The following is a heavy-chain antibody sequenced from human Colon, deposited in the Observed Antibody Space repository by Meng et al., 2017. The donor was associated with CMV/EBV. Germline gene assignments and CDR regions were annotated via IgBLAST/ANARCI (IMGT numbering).Heavy chain of an antibody. Sequence: GESLKISCAASGFTISMSHMSWVRHRPGKGLEWVALLHRGGPTYYANSVKGRFTISRDNSKNTLYHHMDDVRGEDTAVYYCARGWGCSRTECPSWFGPWGQGTLVTVSS. V-gene: IGHV3-53*01. CDR1: GFTISMSH. D-gene: IGHD2-2*01. J-gene: IGHJ5*02. CDR3: ARGWGCSRTECPSWFGP. CDR2: LHRGGPT.